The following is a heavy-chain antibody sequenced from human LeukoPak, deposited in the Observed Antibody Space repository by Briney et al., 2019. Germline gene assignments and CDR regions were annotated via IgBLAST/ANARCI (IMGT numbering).Heavy chain of an antibody. CDR3: ARGGSSGLFDY. Sequence: GGSLRLSCAASGFTFSSYSMNWVRQAPGKGLEWVSSISSSSSSYIYYADSVKGRFTISRDSAKNSLYLQMNSLRAEDTAVYYCARGGSSGLFDYWGQGTLVTVSS. J-gene: IGHJ4*02. CDR1: GFTFSSYS. CDR2: ISSSSSSYI. D-gene: IGHD6-19*01. V-gene: IGHV3-21*01.